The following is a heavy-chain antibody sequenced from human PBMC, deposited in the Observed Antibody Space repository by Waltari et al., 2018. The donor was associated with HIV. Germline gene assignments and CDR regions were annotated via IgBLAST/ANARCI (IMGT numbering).Heavy chain of an antibody. J-gene: IGHJ5*02. CDR3: ASPPYYYDLNWFDP. CDR1: GGTFSSYA. V-gene: IGHV1-69*04. Sequence: QVQLVQSGAEVKKPGSSVKVSCKASGGTFSSYAISWVRQAPGQGLEWMGRIIPILGIANYAQKFQGRVTITADKSTSTAYMELSSLRSEDTAVYYCASPPYYYDLNWFDPWGQGTLVTVSS. CDR2: IIPILGIA. D-gene: IGHD3-22*01.